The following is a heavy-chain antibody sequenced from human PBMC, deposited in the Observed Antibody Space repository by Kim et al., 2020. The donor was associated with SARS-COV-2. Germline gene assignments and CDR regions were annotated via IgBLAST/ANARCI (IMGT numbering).Heavy chain of an antibody. V-gene: IGHV4-4*02. D-gene: IGHD5-12*01. CDR1: GGSISSSNW. J-gene: IGHJ6*01. Sequence: SETLSLTCGVSGGSISSSNWWTWVRQTPGKGLEWIGEVYHTGSANYHPSLKSRVTISLDKSKNQFSLALASVTAADAAAYYCVRGPGLVATIFFYGLDV. CDR2: VYHTGSA. CDR3: VRGPGLVATIFFYGLDV.